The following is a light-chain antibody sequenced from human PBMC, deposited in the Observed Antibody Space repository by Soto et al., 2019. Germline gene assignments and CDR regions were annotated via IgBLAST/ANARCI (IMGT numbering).Light chain of an antibody. J-gene: IGKJ4*02. V-gene: IGKV1-13*02. CDR1: QAIRSA. CDR3: QQFKSYPLT. Sequence: AIQLTQSPSSLPASVGDRVIITCRASQAIRSALAWYQQKPGKAPKLLIYDASSLESGVPPRFSGSGSGTDFTLTISSLLPEDFANYFCQQFKSYPLTFGGGTKVELK. CDR2: DAS.